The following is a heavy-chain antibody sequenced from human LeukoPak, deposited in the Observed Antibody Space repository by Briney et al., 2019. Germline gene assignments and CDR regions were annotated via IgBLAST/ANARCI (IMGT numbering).Heavy chain of an antibody. Sequence: SETLSLTCTVSGGSISSSSYYWGWIRQPPGKGLEWIGSIYYSGSTYYNPSLKSRVTISVDTSKNQFSLKLSSVTAADTDVYYCARPPNYSSSWSGYFDYWGQGTLVTVSS. D-gene: IGHD6-13*01. J-gene: IGHJ4*02. CDR3: ARPPNYSSSWSGYFDY. CDR1: GGSISSSSYY. V-gene: IGHV4-39*01. CDR2: IYYSGST.